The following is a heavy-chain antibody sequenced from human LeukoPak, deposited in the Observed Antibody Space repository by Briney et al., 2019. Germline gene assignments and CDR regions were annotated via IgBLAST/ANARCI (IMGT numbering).Heavy chain of an antibody. J-gene: IGHJ4*02. V-gene: IGHV1-2*06. CDR1: GGTFSSYA. CDR2: INPNSGGT. Sequence: ASVKVSCKASGGTFSSYAISWVRQAPGQGLEWMGRINPNSGGTNYAQKFQGRVTMTRDTSISTAYMELSRLRSDDTAVYYCARDAEEALRFFDYWGQGTLVTVSS. CDR3: ARDAEEALRFFDY.